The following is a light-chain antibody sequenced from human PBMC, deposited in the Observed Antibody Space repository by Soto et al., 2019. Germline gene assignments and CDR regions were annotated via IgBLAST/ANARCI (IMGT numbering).Light chain of an antibody. CDR2: KAS. Sequence: DLQMTQSPSTLSASVGDRVTITCRASQSISSWLAWYQQKPGKAPKLLIYKASSLESGVPSRFSGSGSGTEFTLTISSLQPDDFATYYRQQYNSYPYTFGQGTKLEIK. CDR3: QQYNSYPYT. CDR1: QSISSW. V-gene: IGKV1-5*03. J-gene: IGKJ2*01.